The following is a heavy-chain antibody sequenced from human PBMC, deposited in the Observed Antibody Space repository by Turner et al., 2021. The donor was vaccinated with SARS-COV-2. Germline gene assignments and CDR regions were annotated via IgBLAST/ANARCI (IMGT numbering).Heavy chain of an antibody. CDR3: ARVGGAFDI. Sequence: QVQLVQSGAEVKKPGASVTVSCKASGYTFTSYYMHWVRQAPGQGLEWMGIINPSGSTTSYAQKFQVRVTMTRDTSTSTVYVELSSLRYEDTAVYYCARVGGAFDIWGQGTMVTVSS. V-gene: IGHV1-46*01. CDR2: INPSGSTT. J-gene: IGHJ3*02. CDR1: GYTFTSYY.